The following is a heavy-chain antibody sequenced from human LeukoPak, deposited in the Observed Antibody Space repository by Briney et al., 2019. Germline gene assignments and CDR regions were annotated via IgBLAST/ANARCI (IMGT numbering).Heavy chain of an antibody. D-gene: IGHD3-10*01. J-gene: IGHJ4*02. CDR1: GGSISSYY. CDR3: ARGRAYYGSGTFDY. V-gene: IGHV4-59*01. Sequence: SETLSLICTVSGGSISSYYWSWIRQPPGKGLEWIGYIYYSGSTNYNPSLKSRVTISVDTSKNQFSLKLSSVTAADTAVYYCARGRAYYGSGTFDYWGQGTLVTVSS. CDR2: IYYSGST.